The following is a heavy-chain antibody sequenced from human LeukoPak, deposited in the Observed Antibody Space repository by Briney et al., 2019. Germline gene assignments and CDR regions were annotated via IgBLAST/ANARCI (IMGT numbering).Heavy chain of an antibody. CDR2: ISYDGSNK. J-gene: IGHJ4*02. CDR3: AKYRPIYCSGGSCYQRYFDY. Sequence: GGSLRLSCAASGFTFSSYGMHWVRQAPGKGLEGGAVISYDGSNKYYADSVKGRFTISRDNSKNTLYLQMNSLRAEDTAVYYCAKYRPIYCSGGSCYQRYFDYWGQGTLVTVSS. D-gene: IGHD2-15*01. V-gene: IGHV3-30*18. CDR1: GFTFSSYG.